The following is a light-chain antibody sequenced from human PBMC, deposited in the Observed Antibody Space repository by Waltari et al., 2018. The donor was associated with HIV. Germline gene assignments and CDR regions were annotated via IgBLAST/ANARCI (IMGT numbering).Light chain of an antibody. V-gene: IGLV2-8*01. CDR3: SSSANSNDFYVV. J-gene: IGLJ2*01. Sequence: QSALTQPPSASGSPGQSVTISCTGTNSDIGNSDYVAWYQQHPGKPPKHIISEVSKLPSGVPNRFSCSKSGNSASLTVSGLQAEDEADYYCSSSANSNDFYVVLGGGPKLTVL. CDR1: NSDIGNSDY. CDR2: EVS.